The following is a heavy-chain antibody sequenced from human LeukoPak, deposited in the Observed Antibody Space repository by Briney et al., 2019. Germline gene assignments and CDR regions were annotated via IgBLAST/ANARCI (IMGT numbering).Heavy chain of an antibody. CDR1: GFTFSSYE. CDR3: ARVEDDYGDYYYGMDV. Sequence: PGGSLRLSCAASGFTFSSYEMNWVRQAPGKGLEWVSYISNSDSTVHYADSVKGRFTISRDNAQNSLYLQMSSLRAEDTAVYYYARVEDDYGDYYYGMDVWGQGTTVTVSS. D-gene: IGHD4-17*01. V-gene: IGHV3-48*03. CDR2: ISNSDSTV. J-gene: IGHJ6*02.